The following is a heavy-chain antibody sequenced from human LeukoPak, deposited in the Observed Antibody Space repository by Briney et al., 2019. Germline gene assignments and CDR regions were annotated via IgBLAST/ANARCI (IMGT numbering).Heavy chain of an antibody. J-gene: IGHJ4*02. CDR2: IRPAGDRT. V-gene: IGHV3-23*01. Sequence: PGGSLRPSCAASAFTFSTDAITWVRQGPGTGLGWVSAIRPAGDRTYYANSVRGRFTISRDNSKDTVYLQINGLRVAPTAVYYCAIEPGGTRGWYTVDYWGQGTLVTVSS. D-gene: IGHD6-19*01. CDR3: AIEPGGTRGWYTVDY. CDR1: AFTFSTDA.